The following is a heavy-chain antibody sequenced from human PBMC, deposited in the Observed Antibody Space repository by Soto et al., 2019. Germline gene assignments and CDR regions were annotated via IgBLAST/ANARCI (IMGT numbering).Heavy chain of an antibody. D-gene: IGHD4-4*01. V-gene: IGHV4-4*02. CDR2: VYHSGGT. CDR3: ARLTTVLVSGTIRSDGLDV. J-gene: IGHJ6*02. Sequence: QVQLQESGPGLVKPSGTLSLACTVSGGSISRNNWWSWVRQSPGKGLEWIGEVYHSGGTNYNPSLKGRVTMSVDKSKNQFSLRLSSVTAADTAVYFCARLTTVLVSGTIRSDGLDVWGQGTTVTVSS. CDR1: GGSISRNNW.